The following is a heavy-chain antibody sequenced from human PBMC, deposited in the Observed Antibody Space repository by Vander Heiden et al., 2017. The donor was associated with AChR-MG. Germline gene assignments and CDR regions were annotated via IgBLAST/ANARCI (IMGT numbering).Heavy chain of an antibody. V-gene: IGHV3-21*01. D-gene: IGHD3-16*01. Sequence: EVQLVESGGGLVKPGGYLGLPRAASGFTFSSYSTNWVRQAPGKGLEWVSSVSSTSSYTYYADSVKGRFTISRDNAKNSLYLQMNSLRAEDTAVYYCAKDRWGSIQSGSWFDPWGRGTLVTVSS. CDR3: AKDRWGSIQSGSWFDP. J-gene: IGHJ5*02. CDR2: VSSTSSYT. CDR1: GFTFSSYS.